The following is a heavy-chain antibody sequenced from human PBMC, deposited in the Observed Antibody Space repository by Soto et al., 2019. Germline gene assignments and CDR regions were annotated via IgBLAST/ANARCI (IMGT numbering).Heavy chain of an antibody. CDR1: GFTFSTYG. Sequence: GGSLRLSCAASGFTFSTYGMHWVRQAPGKGLEWVALISYDGSNKYYADSVKGRFTISRDNSENTVYLQMNSLRVEDTAVYYCAKDPSRYRSGYLLDYWGQG. CDR2: ISYDGSNK. CDR3: AKDPSRYRSGYLLDY. D-gene: IGHD5-18*01. J-gene: IGHJ4*02. V-gene: IGHV3-30*18.